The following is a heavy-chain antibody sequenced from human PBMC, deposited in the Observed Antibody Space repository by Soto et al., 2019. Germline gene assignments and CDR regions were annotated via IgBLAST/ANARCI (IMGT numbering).Heavy chain of an antibody. CDR3: AREHIVLVPAPLRLYYYYGLDL. D-gene: IGHD2-2*01. Sequence: QVQLQESGPGLVKPSETLSLTCTVSGGSVSSMSYYWTWIRQPPGKGLEWIGYIYYSGSTNYNPSLQHRVTLSVDPSKNQFSLRLTSVTAADTAVYYCAREHIVLVPAPLRLYYYYGLDLWGQGTPVTLSS. V-gene: IGHV4-61*01. CDR2: IYYSGST. J-gene: IGHJ6*02. CDR1: GGSVSSMSYY.